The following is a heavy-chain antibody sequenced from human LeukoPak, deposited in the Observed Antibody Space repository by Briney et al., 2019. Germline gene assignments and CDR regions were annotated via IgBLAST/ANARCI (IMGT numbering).Heavy chain of an antibody. CDR3: ARDLSPYYYYGMDV. CDR1: GFTFSSYA. Sequence: PGGSLRLSCAASGFTFSSYAMHWVRQAPGKGLDSAAAISYDGSNKYYADSVKGRFTISRDNSKNTLYLQMNSLRAEDTAVYYCARDLSPYYYYGMDVWGKGTTVTVSS. CDR2: ISYDGSNK. D-gene: IGHD2/OR15-2a*01. V-gene: IGHV3-30*04. J-gene: IGHJ6*04.